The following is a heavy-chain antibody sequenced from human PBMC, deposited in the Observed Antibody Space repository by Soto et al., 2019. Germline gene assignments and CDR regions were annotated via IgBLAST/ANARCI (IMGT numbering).Heavy chain of an antibody. CDR1: GFTVSSNY. CDR3: ARGEGTTTSAGWADYYYGMDV. V-gene: IGHV3-53*01. J-gene: IGHJ6*02. D-gene: IGHD1-1*01. CDR2: IYSGGST. Sequence: GGSLRLSCAASGFTVSSNYMGWVRQAPGKGLEWVSVIYSGGSTYYADSVKGRFTISRDNSKNTLYLQMNSLRAEDTAVYYCARGEGTTTSAGWADYYYGMDVWGQGTTVTVSS.